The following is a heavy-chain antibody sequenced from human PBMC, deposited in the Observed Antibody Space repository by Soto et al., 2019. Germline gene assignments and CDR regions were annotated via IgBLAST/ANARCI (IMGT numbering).Heavy chain of an antibody. Sequence: ASVKASCKASGFTFTSSAMQWVRQARGQRLEWIGWIVVGSGNTNYAQKFQERVTITRDMSTSTAYMELSSLRSEDTAVYYCAADRLGTNYYYYGMDVWGQGTTVTVSS. V-gene: IGHV1-58*02. CDR2: IVVGSGNT. D-gene: IGHD7-27*01. CDR3: AADRLGTNYYYYGMDV. CDR1: GFTFTSSA. J-gene: IGHJ6*02.